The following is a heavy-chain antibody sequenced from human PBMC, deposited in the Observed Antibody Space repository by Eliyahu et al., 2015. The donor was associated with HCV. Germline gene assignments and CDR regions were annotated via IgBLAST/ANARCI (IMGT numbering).Heavy chain of an antibody. V-gene: IGHV4-30-4*01. J-gene: IGHJ6*02. Sequence: QVQLQESGPGLVKPSXTLXLXCTVXXXSISXGDYYWSWIRQPPGKGLEWIGYIYYSGSTYYNPSLKSRVTISVDTSKNQFSLKLSSVTAADTAVYYCARDPPTISWGYGMDVWGQGTTVTVSS. CDR1: XXSISXGDYY. CDR3: ARDPPTISWGYGMDV. D-gene: IGHD3-3*01. CDR2: IYYSGST.